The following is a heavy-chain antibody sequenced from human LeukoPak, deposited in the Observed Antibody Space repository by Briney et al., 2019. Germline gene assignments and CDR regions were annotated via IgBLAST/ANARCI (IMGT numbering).Heavy chain of an antibody. CDR3: ARSWYYYDSSGYPTGY. Sequence: PGRSLRLSCAASGFTFSSYGMHWVRQAPGKGLEWVAVISYDGSNKYYADSVKGRFTISRGNSKNTLYLQMNSLRAEDTAVYYCARSWYYYDSSGYPTGYWGQGTLVTVSS. J-gene: IGHJ4*02. CDR1: GFTFSSYG. D-gene: IGHD3-22*01. CDR2: ISYDGSNK. V-gene: IGHV3-30*03.